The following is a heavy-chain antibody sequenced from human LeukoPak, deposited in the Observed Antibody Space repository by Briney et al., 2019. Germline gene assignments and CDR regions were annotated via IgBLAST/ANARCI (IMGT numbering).Heavy chain of an antibody. CDR3: ARDNTWYFDL. Sequence: ASVKVSCTASGYIFTNFGITWVRQAPGQGLEWMGWSSPYNGNTNYAQRVQGRVTMTTETSTSTAYMELRSLRSDDTAVYYCARDNTWYFDLWGRGTLVTVSS. V-gene: IGHV1-18*01. CDR2: SSPYNGNT. J-gene: IGHJ2*01. D-gene: IGHD2/OR15-2a*01. CDR1: GYIFTNFG.